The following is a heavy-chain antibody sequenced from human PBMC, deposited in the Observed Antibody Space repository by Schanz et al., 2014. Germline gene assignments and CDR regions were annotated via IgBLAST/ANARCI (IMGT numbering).Heavy chain of an antibody. CDR1: GLTFTSAW. CDR2: VISSSSYT. Sequence: VQLVESGGGLVKPGGSLRLSCATSGLTFTSAWMSWVRQAPGKGLEWVSYVISSSSYTHYADSVKGRFTISRDNAKNSLYLQMTSLRAEDTAVYYCARPPHDSSGYYPFDYWGQGTLVTVSS. CDR3: ARPPHDSSGYYPFDY. D-gene: IGHD3-22*01. J-gene: IGHJ4*02. V-gene: IGHV3-11*05.